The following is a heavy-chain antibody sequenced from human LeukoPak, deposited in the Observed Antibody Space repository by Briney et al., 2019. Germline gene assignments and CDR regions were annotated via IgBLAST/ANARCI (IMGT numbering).Heavy chain of an antibody. CDR1: GGSLSGYY. J-gene: IGHJ2*01. CDR3: ARYGGGSYWYFNL. V-gene: IGHV4-34*01. CDR2: INHSGST. Sequence: SETLSLTCAVYGGSLSGYYWTWIRQPPGKGLEWIGEINHSGSTNYNPSLKSRVSISVDTFNNQFSLKLSSVTAADTAVYFCARYGGGSYWYFNLWGRGTLVTVSS. D-gene: IGHD2-15*01.